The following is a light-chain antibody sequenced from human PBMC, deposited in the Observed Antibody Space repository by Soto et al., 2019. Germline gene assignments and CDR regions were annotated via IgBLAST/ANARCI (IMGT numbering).Light chain of an antibody. V-gene: IGLV1-51*01. CDR3: GAWDISLNVYA. Sequence: QSVLTQPASLSGSPGQSITISCSGTNSNIGNYYVSWYHQIPGTAPKLLIYDNDKRPSGIPDRFSGSKSGTSATLAITGLQTGDEGDYSCGAWDISLNVYAFGGGTKVTVL. J-gene: IGLJ1*01. CDR1: NSNIGNYY. CDR2: DND.